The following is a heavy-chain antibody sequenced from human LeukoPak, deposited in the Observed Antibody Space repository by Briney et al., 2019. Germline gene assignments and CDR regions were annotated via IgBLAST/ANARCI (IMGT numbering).Heavy chain of an antibody. CDR2: INHSGST. J-gene: IGHJ4*02. V-gene: IGHV4-34*01. Sequence: SETLSLTCAVYGGSFSGYYWSWIRQAPGKGLEWIGEINHSGSTNYNPSLKSRVTISVDTSKNQFSLNLNSVTAADTAVYYCARLYVPGYFDYWGQGTLVTVSS. CDR1: GGSFSGYY. CDR3: ARLYVPGYFDY. D-gene: IGHD5/OR15-5a*01.